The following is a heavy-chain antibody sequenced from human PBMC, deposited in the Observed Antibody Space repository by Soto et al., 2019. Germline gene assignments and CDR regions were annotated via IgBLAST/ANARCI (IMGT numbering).Heavy chain of an antibody. CDR2: IYPRGGNI. D-gene: IGHD6-19*01. V-gene: IGHV1-46*01. CDR3: ARDWIAVAGSISFSQASPLLDGMDL. Sequence: ASVKVSCKASGYSFVNYYINWVRQAPGQGLEWMGIIYPRGGNISYAQKFQGRVSMTSDTAASTVYMELTSLRSDDTAVYFCARDWIAVAGSISFSQASPLLDGMDLWGQGTTVTVSS. CDR1: GYSFVNYY. J-gene: IGHJ6*02.